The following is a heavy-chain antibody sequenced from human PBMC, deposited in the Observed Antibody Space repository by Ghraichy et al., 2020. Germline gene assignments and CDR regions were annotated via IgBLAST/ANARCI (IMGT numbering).Heavy chain of an antibody. Sequence: SETLSLTCAVYGGSFSGYYWSWIRQPPGKGLEWIGEINHSGSTNYNPSLKSRVTISVDTSKNQFSLKLSSVTAADTAVYYCARMNMFKRLFLFDPWGQGTLVTVSS. D-gene: IGHD1/OR15-1a*01. CDR2: INHSGST. CDR3: ARMNMFKRLFLFDP. CDR1: GGSFSGYY. V-gene: IGHV4-34*01. J-gene: IGHJ5*02.